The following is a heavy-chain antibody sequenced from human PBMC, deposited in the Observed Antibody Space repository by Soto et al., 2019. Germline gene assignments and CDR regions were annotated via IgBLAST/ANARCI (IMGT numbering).Heavy chain of an antibody. CDR3: AARSVCSSTSCYDAFDI. CDR2: IVVGSGNT. D-gene: IGHD2-2*01. CDR1: GFTFTSSA. V-gene: IGHV1-58*02. J-gene: IGHJ3*02. Sequence: ASVKVSCKASGFTFTSSAMQWVRQARGQRLEWIGWIVVGSGNTNYAQKFQERVTITRDMSTSTAYMELSSLRSEDTAVYYCAARSVCSSTSCYDAFDIWGQGTMVTVPS.